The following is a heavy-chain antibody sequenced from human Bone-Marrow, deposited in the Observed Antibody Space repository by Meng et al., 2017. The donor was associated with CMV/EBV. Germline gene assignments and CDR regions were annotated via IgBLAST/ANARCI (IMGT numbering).Heavy chain of an antibody. CDR1: GYTFTGYY. Sequence: ASVKVSCKASGYTFTGYYMHWVRQAPGQGLEWMGWINPNSGGTKYAQKFQGRVTMTRDTSISTAYMELSRLRSDDTVVYYCARVGLRGAYWFDPWGQGTLVTVSS. J-gene: IGHJ5*02. CDR3: ARVGLRGAYWFDP. D-gene: IGHD3-16*01. V-gene: IGHV1-2*02. CDR2: INPNSGGT.